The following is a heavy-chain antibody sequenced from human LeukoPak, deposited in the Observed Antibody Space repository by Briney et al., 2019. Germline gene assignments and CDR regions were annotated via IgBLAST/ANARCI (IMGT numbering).Heavy chain of an antibody. Sequence: PSETLSLACAVSGGSISTYYWSWIRQPPGKGLDWIGYIYYSGSTNYNPSLMSRVTISVDTAKNQLSLRLSYVTAADTAVYYCARHRGQNYYYYGMDVWGQGTTVTVSS. CDR2: IYYSGST. D-gene: IGHD3-10*01. CDR1: GGSISTYY. CDR3: ARHRGQNYYYYGMDV. V-gene: IGHV4-59*08. J-gene: IGHJ6*02.